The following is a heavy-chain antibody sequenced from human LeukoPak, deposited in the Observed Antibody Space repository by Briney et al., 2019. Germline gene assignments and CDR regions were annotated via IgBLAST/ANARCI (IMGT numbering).Heavy chain of an antibody. V-gene: IGHV4-34*01. D-gene: IGHD2-2*01. CDR1: GGSFRGYY. Sequence: SETLSLTCAVYGGSFRGYYWSWIRQPPEKGLEWIGEINHSGSTNYNPSLKSRVTISLDTSMKKFSLKLNSVTAADTAVYYCASTERCSTTCPLDYWGQGTLVTVSS. J-gene: IGHJ4*02. CDR2: INHSGST. CDR3: ASTERCSTTCPLDY.